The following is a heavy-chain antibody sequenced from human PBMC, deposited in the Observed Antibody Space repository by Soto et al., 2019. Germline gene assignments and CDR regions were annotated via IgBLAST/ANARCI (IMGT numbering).Heavy chain of an antibody. CDR1: GFTFSSYG. J-gene: IGHJ5*02. D-gene: IGHD2-2*01. CDR2: ISYDGSNK. CDR3: ATSLSVPAAGPNWFDP. V-gene: IGHV3-30*03. Sequence: QVQLVESGGGVVQPGRSLRLSCAASGFTFSSYGMHWVRQAPGKGLEWVAVISYDGSNKYYADSVKGRFTISRDNSKNTLYLQMNSLSAEDTAVYYCATSLSVPAAGPNWFDPWGQGTLVTVSS.